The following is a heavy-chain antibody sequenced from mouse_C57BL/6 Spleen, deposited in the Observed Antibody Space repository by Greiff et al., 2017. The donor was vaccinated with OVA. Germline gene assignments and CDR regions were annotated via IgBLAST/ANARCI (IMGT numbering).Heavy chain of an antibody. CDR2: IDPSDSST. Sequence: QVQLQQPGAELVRPGTSVKLSCKASGYTFTSYWMHWVKQRHGQGLEWIGVIDPSDSSTNYNQKFKGKATLNSDTSSGAAYMQLSSLTSEDSAVYYCARRGLITTVVAPYWYFDVWGTGTTVTVSS. V-gene: IGHV1-59*01. D-gene: IGHD1-1*01. J-gene: IGHJ1*03. CDR1: GYTFTSYW. CDR3: ARRGLITTVVAPYWYFDV.